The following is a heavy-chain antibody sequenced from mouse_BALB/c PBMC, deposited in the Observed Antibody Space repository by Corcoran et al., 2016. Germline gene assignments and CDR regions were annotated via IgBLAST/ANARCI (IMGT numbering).Heavy chain of an antibody. CDR1: GYTFTNYG. V-gene: IGHV9-1*02. CDR3: ARKDYGSSDHWYFDV. CDR2: INTYTGEP. Sequence: QIQLVQSGPELKKPGETVKISCKASGYTFTNYGMNWVKQAPGKGLKWMGWINTYTGEPTYADDFKGRFAFSLETSASTAYLQINNLKNEDMATYFCARKDYGSSDHWYFDVWGAGTTVTVSS. D-gene: IGHD1-1*01. J-gene: IGHJ1*01.